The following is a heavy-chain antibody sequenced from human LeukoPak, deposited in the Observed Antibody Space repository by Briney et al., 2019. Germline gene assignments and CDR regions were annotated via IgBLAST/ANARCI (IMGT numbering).Heavy chain of an antibody. CDR3: AKDALPRIAAAGTVY. V-gene: IGHV4-59*01. Sequence: PSETLSLTCTVSGGSISSYYWSWIRQPPGKGLEWIGYIYYSGSTNYNPSLKSRVTISVDTSKNQFSLKLSSVTAADTAVYYCAKDALPRIAAAGTVYWGQGTLVTVSS. CDR2: IYYSGST. CDR1: GGSISSYY. D-gene: IGHD6-13*01. J-gene: IGHJ4*02.